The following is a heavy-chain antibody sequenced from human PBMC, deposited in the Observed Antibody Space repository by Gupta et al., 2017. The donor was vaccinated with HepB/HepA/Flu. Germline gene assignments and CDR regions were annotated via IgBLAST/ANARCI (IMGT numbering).Heavy chain of an antibody. Sequence: QVRLQESCPGLVKPSETLSLTCSVSGGSISSAVYLWSWLRQHPGKGLEWIGYIYCSGSTYYNPSLKSRVSISMDTSQNQFSLKLSSVTAADTAVYYCAREPTMRSAMVADWCDPWGQGTLVTVSS. CDR1: GGSISSAVYL. CDR2: IYCSGST. V-gene: IGHV4-31*03. J-gene: IGHJ5*02. D-gene: IGHD5-18*01. CDR3: AREPTMRSAMVADWCDP.